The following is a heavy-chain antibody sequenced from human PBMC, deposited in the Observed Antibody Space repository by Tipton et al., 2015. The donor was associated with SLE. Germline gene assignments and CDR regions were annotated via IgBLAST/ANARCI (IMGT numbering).Heavy chain of an antibody. J-gene: IGHJ6*02. CDR3: ARRGVVVGNYYYYYYGMDV. Sequence: TLSLTCKVSGASINTSRYYWGWIRQPAGKGLEWIGRIYTSGSANYNPSLKSRVTISVDTSKNQFSLKLSSVTAADTAVYFCARRGVVVGNYYYYYYGMDVWGQGTTVTVSS. CDR1: GASINTSRYY. D-gene: IGHD2-15*01. V-gene: IGHV4-61*02. CDR2: IYTSGSA.